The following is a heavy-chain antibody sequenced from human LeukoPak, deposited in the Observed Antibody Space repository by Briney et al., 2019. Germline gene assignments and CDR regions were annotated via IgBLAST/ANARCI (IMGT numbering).Heavy chain of an antibody. CDR2: ISVTGNVT. V-gene: IGHV3-23*01. CDR3: VKDRIRGDSF. J-gene: IGHJ4*02. CDR1: GFTFSSLA. Sequence: GGSLRLSCAASGFTFSSLAMTWVRQAPGRRLEWVSGISVTGNVTYYIDSVKGRFTISRDDSKSVLYLQMDSLRADDTAVYYCVKDRIRGDSFWGQGTLVSVSS. D-gene: IGHD3-16*01.